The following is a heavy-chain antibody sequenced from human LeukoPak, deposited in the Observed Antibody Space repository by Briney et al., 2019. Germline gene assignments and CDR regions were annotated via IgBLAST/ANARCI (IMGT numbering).Heavy chain of an antibody. J-gene: IGHJ4*02. CDR1: GGSISTGGYY. CDR3: ASRGVAATTTTIEGGYFDY. D-gene: IGHD2-15*01. V-gene: IGHV4-39*07. Sequence: PSETLSLTCTVSGGSISTGGYYWVWVRQPPRKGLEWIGTIRYSGSTYYNASLKSRVTISVDTSKNQFSLKLSSVTAADTAVYYCASRGVAATTTTIEGGYFDYWGQGTLVTVSS. CDR2: IRYSGST.